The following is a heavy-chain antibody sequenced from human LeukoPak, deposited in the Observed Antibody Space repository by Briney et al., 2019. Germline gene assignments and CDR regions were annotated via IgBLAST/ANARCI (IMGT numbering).Heavy chain of an antibody. J-gene: IGHJ6*02. CDR3: AQSGGMDV. CDR2: INADGSIT. V-gene: IGHV3-74*01. Sequence: GGSLRLSCAASGFTFSRFSMHWVRQAPGKGLVWVSRINADGSITTYADSVKGRFTISRDNAKNTLYLQMNSLRAEDTAVYYCAQSGGMDVWGQGTTVTVSS. CDR1: GFTFSRFS.